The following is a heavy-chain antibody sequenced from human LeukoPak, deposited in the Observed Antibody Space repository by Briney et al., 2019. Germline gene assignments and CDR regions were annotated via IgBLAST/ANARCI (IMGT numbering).Heavy chain of an antibody. V-gene: IGHV3-30*02. CDR1: GFTFRTYG. CDR3: AKKDSSSWDPLDY. J-gene: IGHJ4*02. CDR2: IRNDGTVK. Sequence: GGSLRLSCAASGFTFRTYGMHWVRQAPGKGLEWVAFIRNDGTVKYYADSVKGHFTISRDNSKNTLYLQMNSLRAEDTAVYYCAKKDSSSWDPLDYWGQGTLVTVSS. D-gene: IGHD6-13*01.